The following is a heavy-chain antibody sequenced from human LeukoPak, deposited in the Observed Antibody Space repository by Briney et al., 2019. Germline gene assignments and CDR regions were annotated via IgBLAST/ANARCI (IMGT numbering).Heavy chain of an antibody. CDR1: GGTFSSYA. J-gene: IGHJ4*02. CDR2: INTNTGNP. V-gene: IGHV7-4-1*02. CDR3: AKAGAMSPPTVDY. Sequence: ASVKVSCKASGGTFSSYAISWVRQAPGQGLEWMGWINTNTGNPTYAQGFTGRFVFSLDTSVSTAYLQISSLKAEDTAVYYCAKAGAMSPPTVDYWGQGTLVTVSS.